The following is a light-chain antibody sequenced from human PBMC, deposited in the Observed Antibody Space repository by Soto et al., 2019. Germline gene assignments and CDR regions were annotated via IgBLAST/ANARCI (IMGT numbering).Light chain of an antibody. CDR2: GAS. Sequence: EIVMTQSPATLSVSPGERATLSCSASQSVSSNLAWYQQKPGQAPRLLIYGASTRATGIPARFSGSGSGTEFTLTISSLQSEDFAFYYCQQYNNWPLYTVGQGTKLEI. CDR3: QQYNNWPLYT. J-gene: IGKJ2*01. V-gene: IGKV3-15*01. CDR1: QSVSSN.